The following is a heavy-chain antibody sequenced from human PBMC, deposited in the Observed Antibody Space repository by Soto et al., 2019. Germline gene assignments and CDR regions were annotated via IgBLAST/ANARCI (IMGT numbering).Heavy chain of an antibody. V-gene: IGHV3-30*02. J-gene: IGHJ3*02. CDR3: AKSSSSSWYGGAFDI. Sequence: ESVKGRFTISRDNSKNTLSFQMNSLRAEDTAVYYCAKSSSSSWYGGAFDIWGQGTMVTVSS. D-gene: IGHD6-13*01.